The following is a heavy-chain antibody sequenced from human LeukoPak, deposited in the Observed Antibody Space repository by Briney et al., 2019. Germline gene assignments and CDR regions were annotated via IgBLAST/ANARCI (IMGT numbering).Heavy chain of an antibody. J-gene: IGHJ3*02. CDR1: GFTFSDYY. CDR2: ISSSGSTI. D-gene: IGHD6-13*01. Sequence: GGSLRLSCAASGFTFSDYYMSWIRQAPGKGLEWVSYISSSGSTIYYADSVKGRFTISRDNAKNSLYLQMNSLRAEDTAVYYCARESSSQFIAAAGQGAFDIWGQGTMVTVSS. CDR3: ARESSSQFIAAAGQGAFDI. V-gene: IGHV3-11*01.